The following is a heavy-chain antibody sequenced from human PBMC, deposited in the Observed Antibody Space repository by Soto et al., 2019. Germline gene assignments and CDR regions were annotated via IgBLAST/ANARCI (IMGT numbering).Heavy chain of an antibody. Sequence: GGSLRLSCAASGFTFSSYAMSWVRQAPGKGLEWVSAISGSGGSTYYADSVKGRFTISRDNSKNTLYLQMNSLRAEDTAVYYCAKDFNTPEFWSGYYNYWGQGTLVTVSS. V-gene: IGHV3-23*01. CDR1: GFTFSSYA. CDR3: AKDFNTPEFWSGYYNY. J-gene: IGHJ4*02. D-gene: IGHD3-3*01. CDR2: ISGSGGST.